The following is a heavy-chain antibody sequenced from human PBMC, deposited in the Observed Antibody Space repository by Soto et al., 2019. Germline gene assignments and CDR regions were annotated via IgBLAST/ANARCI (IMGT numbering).Heavy chain of an antibody. Sequence: PGKGLEWVSAISGSGGSTYYADSVKGRFTISRDNSKNTLYLQMNSLRAEDTVVYYCANAARLLLSLEYSGQRTLVTVPS. D-gene: IGHD3-22*01. CDR2: ISGSGGST. J-gene: IGHJ4*02. V-gene: IGHV3-23*01. CDR3: ANAARLLLSLEY.